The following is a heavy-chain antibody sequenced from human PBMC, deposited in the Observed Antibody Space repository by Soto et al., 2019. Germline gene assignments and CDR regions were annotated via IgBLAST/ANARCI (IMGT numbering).Heavy chain of an antibody. CDR3: ARQVHHGYSSG. Sequence: AASVKISCKASGYTFTSYDINWVRQAPGQGLEWVGWINPTSEYTAHAQKFQGRVTLTREISTATAYMELSSLTSEDTAVYFCARQVHHGYSSGWGPGTQVTVSS. CDR2: INPTSEYT. CDR1: GYTFTSYD. J-gene: IGHJ4*02. V-gene: IGHV1-8*01. D-gene: IGHD2-15*01.